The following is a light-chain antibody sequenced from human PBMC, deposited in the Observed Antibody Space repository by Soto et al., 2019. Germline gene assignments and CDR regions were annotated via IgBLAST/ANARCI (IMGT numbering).Light chain of an antibody. CDR3: QHYNSYSEA. Sequence: IQMTQSPTTLSTSVGDRVTITCRASQIVSSRLAWYQQKPGKAPKLLIYKASTLKSGVPSRFSGSGSGTEFTLTISSLQPDDFATYYCQHYNSYSEAFGQGTKVDIK. J-gene: IGKJ1*01. V-gene: IGKV1-5*03. CDR2: KAS. CDR1: QIVSSR.